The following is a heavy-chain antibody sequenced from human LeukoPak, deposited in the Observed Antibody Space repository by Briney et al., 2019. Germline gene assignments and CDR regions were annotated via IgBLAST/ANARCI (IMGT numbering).Heavy chain of an antibody. CDR1: GFTFSSYW. D-gene: IGHD4-17*01. J-gene: IGHJ4*02. CDR2: IKQDGSEK. Sequence: GGSLRLSCAASGFTFSSYWMSWVRQAPGKGLEWVANIKQDGSEKYYVDSVKGRFTISRDNAKNSLYLQMNSLRAEDTAVYYCARFADYGDYLTFDYWGQGTLVTVSS. V-gene: IGHV3-7*01. CDR3: ARFADYGDYLTFDY.